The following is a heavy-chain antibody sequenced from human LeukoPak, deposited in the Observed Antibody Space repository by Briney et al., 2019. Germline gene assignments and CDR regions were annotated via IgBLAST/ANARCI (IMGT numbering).Heavy chain of an antibody. CDR3: ATTNNFIGSGSYYSDAFDI. CDR1: GGTFSSYA. CDR2: IIPIFGTA. Sequence: SLKVSCKASGGTFSSYAISWVRQAPGQGLEWMGGIIPIFGTANYAQKFQGRVTITADESTSTAYMELSSLRSEDTAVYYCATTNNFIGSGSYYSDAFDIWGQGTMVTVSS. J-gene: IGHJ3*02. D-gene: IGHD3-10*01. V-gene: IGHV1-69*01.